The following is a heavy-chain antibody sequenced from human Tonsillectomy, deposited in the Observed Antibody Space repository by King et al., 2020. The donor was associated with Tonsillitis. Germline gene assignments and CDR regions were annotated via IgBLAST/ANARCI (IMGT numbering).Heavy chain of an antibody. D-gene: IGHD2-2*01. CDR2: IHTSGST. CDR1: GGSISSGSYY. Sequence: QLQESGPGLVKPSQTLSLTCTVSGGSISSGSYYWSWIRQPAGTGLEWIGRIHTSGSTNYNPSLKSRVTMSVDTSKNQFSLKLSSVTAADTAVYYCARDVYLGYCSGTSCEYWFDPWGQGTLVTVSS. J-gene: IGHJ5*02. V-gene: IGHV4-61*02. CDR3: ARDVYLGYCSGTSCEYWFDP.